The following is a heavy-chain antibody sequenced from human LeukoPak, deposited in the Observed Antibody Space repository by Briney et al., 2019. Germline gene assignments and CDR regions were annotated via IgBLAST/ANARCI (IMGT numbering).Heavy chain of an antibody. Sequence: GGSLRLSCAASGFTFSNYDMHWVRQAPGKGLEWVTFIRHDGSSKYYTDSVKGRFSISRDNSKSTVYLQMNSLRAEDTAVYYCVKAMVNWGQGTLVTVSS. V-gene: IGHV3-30*02. D-gene: IGHD5-18*01. CDR2: IRHDGSSK. CDR3: VKAMVN. CDR1: GFTFSNYD. J-gene: IGHJ4*02.